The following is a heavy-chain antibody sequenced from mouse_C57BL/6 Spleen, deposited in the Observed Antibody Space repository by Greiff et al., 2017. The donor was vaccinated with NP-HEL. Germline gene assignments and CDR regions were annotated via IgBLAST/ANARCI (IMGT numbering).Heavy chain of an antibody. V-gene: IGHV1-82*01. J-gene: IGHJ2*01. CDR3: ARYRDDYDREDFDY. Sequence: VHLVESGPELVKPGASVKISCKASGYAFSSSWMNWVKQRPGKGLEWIGRIYPGDGDTNYNGKFKGKATLTADKSSSKAYMQLSSLTSEDSAVYFCARYRDDYDREDFDYWGQGTTLTVSS. CDR1: GYAFSSSW. CDR2: IYPGDGDT. D-gene: IGHD2-4*01.